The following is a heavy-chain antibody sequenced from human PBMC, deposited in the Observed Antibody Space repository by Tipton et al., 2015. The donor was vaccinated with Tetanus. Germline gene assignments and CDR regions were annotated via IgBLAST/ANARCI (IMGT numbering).Heavy chain of an antibody. J-gene: IGHJ5*02. Sequence: TLSLTCAVSGVSIRSSTYFWGWIRQPPGKGLEWIGHIFYTGSSHYNPSLESRATISLDTSKNQFSLRLSSVTASDTAVYYCALTTDNWFDPWGRGTLVTVSS. CDR1: GVSIRSSTYF. CDR2: IFYTGSS. V-gene: IGHV4-39*01. D-gene: IGHD1-1*01. CDR3: ALTTDNWFDP.